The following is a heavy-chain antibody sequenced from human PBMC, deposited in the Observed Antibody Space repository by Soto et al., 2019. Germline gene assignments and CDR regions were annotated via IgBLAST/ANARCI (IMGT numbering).Heavy chain of an antibody. J-gene: IGHJ6*02. CDR2: ISYDGSNK. D-gene: IGHD4-17*01. CDR1: GFTFSSYG. CDR3: ATMVDYGDSYYYYYGMDV. V-gene: IGHV3-30*03. Sequence: QVQLVESGGGVVQPGRSLRLSCAASGFTFSSYGMHWVRQAPGKGLEWVAVISYDGSNKYYADSVKGRFTISRDNSKNTLYLQMNSLRAEDTAVYYCATMVDYGDSYYYYYGMDVWGQGTTVTVSS.